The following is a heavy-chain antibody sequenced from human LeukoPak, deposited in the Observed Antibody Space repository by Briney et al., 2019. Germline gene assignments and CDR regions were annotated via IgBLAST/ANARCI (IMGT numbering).Heavy chain of an antibody. CDR3: AREGGYCSSTSCLPLFDY. J-gene: IGHJ4*02. CDR1: GGGFTFTSHA. D-gene: IGHD2-2*01. V-gene: IGHV1-69*05. Sequence: ASVKVSCKASGGGFTFTSHAITWVRQAPGQGLEWMAGFIPIYGSPSYAQKLQGRVTMTTDTSTSTAYMELRSLRSDDTAVYYCAREGGYCSSTSCLPLFDYWGQGTLVTVSS. CDR2: FIPIYGSP.